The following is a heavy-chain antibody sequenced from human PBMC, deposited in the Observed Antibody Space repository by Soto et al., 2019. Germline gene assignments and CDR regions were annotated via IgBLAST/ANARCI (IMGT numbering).Heavy chain of an antibody. Sequence: GGSLRLSCEASGFTFRQYTMNWVRQAPGQGLEWVSGIYGSATGIYYADSVRGRSTISRDNSRNTVYLQMNSLRAEDTAVYYCAKDRHPDGRWDIDWWGQGTRVTAPQ. D-gene: IGHD1-26*01. CDR1: GFTFRQYT. CDR3: AKDRHPDGRWDIDW. CDR2: IYGSATGI. J-gene: IGHJ4*02. V-gene: IGHV3-23*01.